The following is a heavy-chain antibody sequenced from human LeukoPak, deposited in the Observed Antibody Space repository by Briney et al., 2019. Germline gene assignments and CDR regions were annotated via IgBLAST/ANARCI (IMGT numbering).Heavy chain of an antibody. CDR2: INPNSGGT. Sequence: ASVKVSCKASGYTFTGYYMHWVRQAPGQGLEWMGWINPNSGGTNYAQKFQGRVTMTRDTSISTAYMELSRLRSDDTAVYYCARQSELIVVVPAAMGWFDPWGQGTLVTVSS. J-gene: IGHJ5*02. D-gene: IGHD2-2*01. CDR3: ARQSELIVVVPAAMGWFDP. V-gene: IGHV1-2*02. CDR1: GYTFTGYY.